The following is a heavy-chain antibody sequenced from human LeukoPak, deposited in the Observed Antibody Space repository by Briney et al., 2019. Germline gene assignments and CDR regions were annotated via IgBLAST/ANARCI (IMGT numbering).Heavy chain of an antibody. CDR1: GFTFSNHW. CDR3: ARDGVGIAVAGLDY. J-gene: IGHJ4*02. CDR2: INSDGSGT. D-gene: IGHD6-19*01. V-gene: IGHV3-74*01. Sequence: GGSLRLSCAASGFTFSNHWMHWVRQAPGKGLVWVSRINSDGSGTHYADSVKGRFTISRDNSKNTLYLQMNSLRAEDAAVYYCARDGVGIAVAGLDYWGQGTLVTVSS.